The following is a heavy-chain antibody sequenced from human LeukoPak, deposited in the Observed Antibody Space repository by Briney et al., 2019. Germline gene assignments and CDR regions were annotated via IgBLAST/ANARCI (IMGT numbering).Heavy chain of an antibody. Sequence: GASVKVSCKASGYSFTSHDMHWVRQAPGQRLEWMGWINPGNGDTKYSQEFQGRVTITRDTSASTAYMELSSLRSEDMAVYYCTLYNYWGQGTLVTVSS. CDR1: GYSFTSHD. CDR2: INPGNGDT. J-gene: IGHJ4*02. CDR3: TLYNY. D-gene: IGHD2-2*02. V-gene: IGHV1-3*03.